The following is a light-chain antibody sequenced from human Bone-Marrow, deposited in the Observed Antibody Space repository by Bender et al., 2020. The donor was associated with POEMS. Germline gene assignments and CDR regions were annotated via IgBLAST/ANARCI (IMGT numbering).Light chain of an antibody. V-gene: IGLV3-21*02. Sequence: SYVLTQPPSVSVAPGQTARITCGGNNIGSKSVHWYQQKPGQAPVLVVYDDSDRPSGIPERFSGSNSGNKATLTITRVDAGDEADYYCQVWDYSSDDHPEVLFGGGTKLTVL. CDR3: QVWDYSSDDHPEVL. CDR2: DDS. J-gene: IGLJ2*01. CDR1: NIGSKS.